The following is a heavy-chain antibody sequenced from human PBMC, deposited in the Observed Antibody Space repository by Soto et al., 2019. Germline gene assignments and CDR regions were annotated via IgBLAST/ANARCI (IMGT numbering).Heavy chain of an antibody. CDR3: ARRPPRAFDTIDY. J-gene: IGHJ4*02. CDR2: IYPGDSDI. V-gene: IGHV5-51*01. CDR1: GYKFTNYW. D-gene: IGHD3-3*02. Sequence: GESLKISCMTSGYKFTNYWIAWVRQRPGKGLEWVGIIYPGDSDIRYSPSFEGQVTISADRSISTAYLQWGSLKASDTAVYFCARRPPRAFDTIDYWGQGTQVTVSS.